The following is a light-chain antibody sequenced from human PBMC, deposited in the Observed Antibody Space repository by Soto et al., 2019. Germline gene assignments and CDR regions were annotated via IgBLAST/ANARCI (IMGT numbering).Light chain of an antibody. CDR2: DVT. CDR1: SSDIGGYNH. CDR3: SSYAISDTRL. J-gene: IGLJ2*01. V-gene: IGLV2-14*03. Sequence: QSVLTQPASVSGSPGQSITFSCTGSSSDIGGYNHVSWYQQHPGKAPKLLIYDVTDRPSGVSNRFSSSKSGNTASLTISGLQAEDEADYYCSSYAISDTRLFGGGTKVTVL.